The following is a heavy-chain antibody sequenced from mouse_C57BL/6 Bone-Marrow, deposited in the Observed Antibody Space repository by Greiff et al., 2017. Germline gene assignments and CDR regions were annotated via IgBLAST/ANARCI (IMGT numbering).Heavy chain of an antibody. V-gene: IGHV2-4*01. J-gene: IGHJ4*01. D-gene: IGHD2-2*01. CDR2: IWSGGST. CDR3: AKMDYYGYGYYAMDY. Sequence: VQRVESGPGLVQPSQRLSITCTVSGFSFTSYGVHWVRQPPGKGLEWLGVIWSGGSTDYNAAFISRLSISKDNSKSQVFFKMNSLQADDTAIYYCAKMDYYGYGYYAMDYWGQGTSVTVSS. CDR1: GFSFTSYG.